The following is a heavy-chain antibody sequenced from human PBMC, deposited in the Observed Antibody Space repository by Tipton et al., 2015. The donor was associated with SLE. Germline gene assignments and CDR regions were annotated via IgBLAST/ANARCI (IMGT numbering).Heavy chain of an antibody. V-gene: IGHV3-74*01. Sequence: SLRLSCAASGFTFSSYWMHWVRQAPGKGLVWVSRINSDGSSTSYADSVKGRFTISRDNAKNTLYLQMNSLRAEDTAVYYCARGGIQLGDYFDYWGQGTLVTVSS. J-gene: IGHJ4*02. CDR1: GFTFSSYW. CDR3: ARGGIQLGDYFDY. CDR2: INSDGSST. D-gene: IGHD5-18*01.